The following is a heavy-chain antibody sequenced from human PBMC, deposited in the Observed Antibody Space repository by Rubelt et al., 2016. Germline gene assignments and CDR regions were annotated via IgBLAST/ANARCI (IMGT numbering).Heavy chain of an antibody. CDR1: GGSFGDNY. Sequence: QVQLQQWGAGLLKPSETLSLICAVYGGSFGDNYWSWIRQPPGKGLEWIGEINHSGSTNYNPSLKSRVTISVDTSKNQFSPKLSSGTAADTAVYYCARDSLHSGSYSNWFDPWGQGTLVTVSS. CDR2: INHSGST. V-gene: IGHV4-34*01. D-gene: IGHD3-10*01. CDR3: ARDSLHSGSYSNWFDP. J-gene: IGHJ5*02.